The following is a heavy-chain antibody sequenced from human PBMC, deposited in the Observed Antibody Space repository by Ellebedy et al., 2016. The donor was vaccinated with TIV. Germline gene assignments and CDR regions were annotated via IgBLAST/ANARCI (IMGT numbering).Heavy chain of an antibody. CDR3: ARILTAYYNQYYDGMGV. Sequence: GSLRLXCAVSGASISSNNWWSWVRQPPGNGLEWIGDLFHTGRTNYNPSLKSRVTISVEKSKNQFSLVLRSMTAADTAIYYCARILTAYYNQYYDGMGVWGQGTTVTVSS. CDR1: GASISSNNW. J-gene: IGHJ6*02. CDR2: LFHTGRT. V-gene: IGHV4-4*02. D-gene: IGHD3-9*01.